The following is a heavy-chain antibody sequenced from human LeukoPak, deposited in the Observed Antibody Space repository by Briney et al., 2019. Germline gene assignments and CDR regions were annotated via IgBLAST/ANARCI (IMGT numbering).Heavy chain of an antibody. CDR3: ARGGSSDAFDY. V-gene: IGHV4-59*01. CDR2: VYYTGNT. CDR1: DGSINNYY. J-gene: IGHJ4*02. D-gene: IGHD3-22*01. Sequence: PSETLSLTCTVSDGSINNYYWSWIRQPPGKGLEWIGYVYYTGNTNYSPSLKSRGTISVDTSKNQFSLKLRSVTAADTAVYYCARGGSSDAFDYWGQGTLVIVSS.